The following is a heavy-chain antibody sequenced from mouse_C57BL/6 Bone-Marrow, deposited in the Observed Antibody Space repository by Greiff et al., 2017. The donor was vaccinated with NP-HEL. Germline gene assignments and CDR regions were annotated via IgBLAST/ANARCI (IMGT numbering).Heavy chain of an antibody. CDR1: GYAFTNYL. J-gene: IGHJ2*01. CDR2: INPGSGGT. CDR3: ARSNGERGYYFDD. V-gene: IGHV1-54*01. Sequence: VQLQQSGAELVRPGTSVKVSCKASGYAFTNYLIEWVKQRPGQGLEWIGVINPGSGGTNYNEKFKGKATLTADKSSSPAFIPLSLLTSEDSAVYFCARSNGERGYYFDDWGKGTTLTVSS.